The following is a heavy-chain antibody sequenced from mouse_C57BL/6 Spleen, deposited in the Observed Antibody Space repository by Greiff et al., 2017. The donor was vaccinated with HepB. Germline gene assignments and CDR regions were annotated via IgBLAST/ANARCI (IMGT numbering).Heavy chain of an antibody. V-gene: IGHV5-4*01. J-gene: IGHJ4*01. Sequence: EVQVVESGGGLVKPGGSLKLSCAASGFTFSSYAMSWVRQTPEKRLEWVATISDGGSYTYYPDNVKGRFTISRDNAKNNLYLQMSHLKSEDTAMYYCARDHDYSNYRAMDYWGQGTSVTVSS. D-gene: IGHD2-5*01. CDR3: ARDHDYSNYRAMDY. CDR2: ISDGGSYT. CDR1: GFTFSSYA.